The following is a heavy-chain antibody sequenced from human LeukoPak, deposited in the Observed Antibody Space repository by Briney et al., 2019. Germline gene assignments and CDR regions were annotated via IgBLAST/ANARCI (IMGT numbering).Heavy chain of an antibody. D-gene: IGHD1-7*01. CDR1: GFTFSSYA. CDR3: AKHGSDPPTGTMSIDY. Sequence: PGGSLRLSCAASGFTFSSYAMSWVRQAPGKGLERVSTVSGSGGSAYYVDSVKGRFTISRDNSKNTLYLQMNSLRAEDTAVYYCAKHGSDPPTGTMSIDYWGQGTLVTVSS. CDR2: VSGSGGSA. J-gene: IGHJ4*02. V-gene: IGHV3-23*01.